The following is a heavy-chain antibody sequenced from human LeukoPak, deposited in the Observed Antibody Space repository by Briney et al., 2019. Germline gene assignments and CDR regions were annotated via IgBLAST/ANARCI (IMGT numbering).Heavy chain of an antibody. CDR2: ISGSGGST. D-gene: IGHD2-2*01. V-gene: IGHV3-23*01. J-gene: IGHJ6*02. CDR1: GFTFSSYA. CDR3: AKALGYCSSTSCFPRYGMDV. Sequence: PGGSLRLSCAASGFTFSSYAMSWVRQAPGKGLEWVSAISGSGGSTDYADSVKGRFTISRDNSKNTLYLQMNSLRAEDTAVYYCAKALGYCSSTSCFPRYGMDVWGQGTTVTVSS.